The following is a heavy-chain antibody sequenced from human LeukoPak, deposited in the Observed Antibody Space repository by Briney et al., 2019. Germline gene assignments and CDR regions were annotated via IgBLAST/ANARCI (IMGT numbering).Heavy chain of an antibody. CDR3: AREYYYDSSGRTSVTAFDY. CDR2: INPSGGST. D-gene: IGHD3-22*01. Sequence: PRASVKVSCKASGYTFTSYYMHWVRQAPGQGLEWMGIINPSGGSTSYAQKFQGRVTMTRDMSTSTAYMELSRLRSDDTAVYYCAREYYYDSSGRTSVTAFDYWGQGTLVTVSS. J-gene: IGHJ4*02. CDR1: GYTFTSYY. V-gene: IGHV1-46*01.